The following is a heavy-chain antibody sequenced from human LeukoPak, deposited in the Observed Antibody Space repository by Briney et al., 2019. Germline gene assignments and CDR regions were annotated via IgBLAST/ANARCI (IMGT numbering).Heavy chain of an antibody. J-gene: IGHJ4*02. CDR2: IKPDGSDV. Sequence: GGSLRLSCAASGFTFSTYWMTWVRQAPGKGLEWVANIKPDGSDVYYADSLKGRFTISRDNAKNSLYLQMSSLRAEDTAVYFCATHLNWALDHWGQGTLVIVSS. CDR3: ATHLNWALDH. V-gene: IGHV3-7*01. CDR1: GFTFSTYW. D-gene: IGHD3-16*01.